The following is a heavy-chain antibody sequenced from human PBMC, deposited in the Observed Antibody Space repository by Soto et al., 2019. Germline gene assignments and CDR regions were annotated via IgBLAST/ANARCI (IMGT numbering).Heavy chain of an antibody. CDR1: GGSISKYY. D-gene: IGHD2-15*01. V-gene: IGHV4-59*08. CDR2: IYYSGST. CDR3: ARHRPYSSPFYFDS. J-gene: IGHJ4*02. Sequence: QVQLQETGPGLVKPSETLSLTCTVSGGSISKYYWSWIRQPPGEGLEWNGYIYYSGSTGYNPSSKSRVTISVNSSNDLFSRRPSSVTAADTALYYCARHRPYSSPFYFDSWAQGTLVNVSS.